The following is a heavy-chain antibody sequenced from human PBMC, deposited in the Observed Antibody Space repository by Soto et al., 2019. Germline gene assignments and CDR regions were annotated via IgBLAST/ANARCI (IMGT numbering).Heavy chain of an antibody. CDR2: INHSGST. CDR1: GGSFSGYY. V-gene: IGHV4-34*01. D-gene: IGHD2-2*01. CDR3: ARADRGIVLVPAPYYMDV. Sequence: SETLSLTCAVYGGSFSGYYWSWIRQPPGKGLEWIGEINHSGSTNYNPSLKSRVTISVDTSKNQFSLKLSSVTAADTAVYYCARADRGIVLVPAPYYMDVWGKGTTVTVSS. J-gene: IGHJ6*03.